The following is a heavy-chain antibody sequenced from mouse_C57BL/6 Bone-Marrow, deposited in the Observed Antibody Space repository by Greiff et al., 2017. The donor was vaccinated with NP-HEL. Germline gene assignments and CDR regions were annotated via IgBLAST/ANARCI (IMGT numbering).Heavy chain of an antibody. D-gene: IGHD1-1*02. V-gene: IGHV1-81*01. CDR3: ARGGWLQGFDY. J-gene: IGHJ2*01. Sequence: QVQLQQSGAELARPGASVKLSCKASGYTFTSYGISWVKQRTGQGLEWIGEIYPRSGNTYYNEKFKGKATLPADKSSSTAYMELRSLTSEDSAVYFCARGGWLQGFDYWGQGTTLTVSS. CDR2: IYPRSGNT. CDR1: GYTFTSYG.